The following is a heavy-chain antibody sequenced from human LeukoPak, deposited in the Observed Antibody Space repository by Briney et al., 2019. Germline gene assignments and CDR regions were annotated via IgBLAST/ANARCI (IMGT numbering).Heavy chain of an antibody. D-gene: IGHD3-22*01. CDR3: ARARGYYYDSFDY. CDR2: ISSDASST. Sequence: PRGSLRLSCAAPGVTFSSSWMHWVRQAPGGGLVWGSRISSDASSTSYADSVKGRFTISRDNAENTLFLQMNSLTAEDTAVYYCARARGYYYDSFDYWGQGTLVTISS. CDR1: GVTFSSSW. J-gene: IGHJ4*02. V-gene: IGHV3-74*01.